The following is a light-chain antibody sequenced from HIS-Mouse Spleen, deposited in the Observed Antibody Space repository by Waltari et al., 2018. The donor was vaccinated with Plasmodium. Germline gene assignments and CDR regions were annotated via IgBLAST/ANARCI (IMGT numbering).Light chain of an antibody. CDR1: QSISSR. J-gene: IGKJ1*01. Sequence: DIQTTQSPSTLSASVGDRVTITCRASQSISSRLAWYQQKPGKAPKLLIYKASSLESGVPSRFSGSGSGTEFTLTISSLQPDDFATYYCQQYNSYSWTFGQGTKVE. CDR3: QQYNSYSWT. CDR2: KAS. V-gene: IGKV1-5*03.